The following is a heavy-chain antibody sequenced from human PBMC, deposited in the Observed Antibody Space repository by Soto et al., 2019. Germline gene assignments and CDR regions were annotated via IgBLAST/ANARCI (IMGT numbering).Heavy chain of an antibody. CDR2: IIPSDGST. CDR3: ARGVPELSKIGSFDY. V-gene: IGHV1-46*01. D-gene: IGHD1-26*01. J-gene: IGHJ4*02. Sequence: QVQVVQSGAEVKKPGASVMASCKASGYTFITYYMHCGRQAPGQGLGRIGRIIPSDGSTHYAQRFQDRVIMTRDTSKSTVSMELNSLRSEDSAVYYCARGVPELSKIGSFDYWCQGTMVTVSS. CDR1: GYTFITYY.